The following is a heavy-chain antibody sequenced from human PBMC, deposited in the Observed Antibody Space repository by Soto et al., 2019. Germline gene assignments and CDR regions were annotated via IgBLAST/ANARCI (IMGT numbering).Heavy chain of an antibody. CDR3: AREWWLSKIYYYYYGMDV. D-gene: IGHD2-15*01. Sequence: PGGSLRLSCAASGFTFSSYAMHWVRQAPGKGLEWVAVISYDGSNKYYADSVKGRFTISRDNSKNTLYLQMNSLRAEDTAVYYCAREWWLSKIYYYYYGMDVWGQGTTVTVSS. J-gene: IGHJ6*02. V-gene: IGHV3-30-3*01. CDR1: GFTFSSYA. CDR2: ISYDGSNK.